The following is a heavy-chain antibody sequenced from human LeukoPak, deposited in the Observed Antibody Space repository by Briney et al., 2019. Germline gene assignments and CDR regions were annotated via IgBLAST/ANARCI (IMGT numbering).Heavy chain of an antibody. CDR2: INAANGIT. J-gene: IGHJ4*02. Sequence: ASVKVSCKASGYTFSRYSIHWLRQAPGQRLEWMGWINAANGITRYAQDFQGRVTITRDTSATTAYMELSSLRSDDMALYFCAREIIGSGYDYWGQGTLVTVSS. CDR1: GYTFSRYS. D-gene: IGHD3-10*01. CDR3: AREIIGSGYDY. V-gene: IGHV1-3*03.